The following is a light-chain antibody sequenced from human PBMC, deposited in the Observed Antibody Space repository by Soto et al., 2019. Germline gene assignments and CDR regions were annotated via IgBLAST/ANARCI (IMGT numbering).Light chain of an antibody. CDR1: QNIRSR. V-gene: IGKV1-39*01. Sequence: DFQMTQSPSTLSASVGDRVTITCRASQNIRSRLAWFQQKPGKAPKLLIYTASSLQSGVPSRFSGSGSGTDFTLTVSSLQPEDFATYFCQQSYSTPWTFGHGTKVDIK. CDR2: TAS. CDR3: QQSYSTPWT. J-gene: IGKJ1*01.